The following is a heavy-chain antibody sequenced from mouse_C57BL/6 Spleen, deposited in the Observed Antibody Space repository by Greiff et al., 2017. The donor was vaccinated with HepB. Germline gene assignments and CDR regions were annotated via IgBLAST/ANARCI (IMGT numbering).Heavy chain of an antibody. V-gene: IGHV1-55*01. Sequence: QVQLQQSGAELVKPGASVKMSCKASGYTFTSYWITWVKQRPGQGLEWIGDIYPGSGSTNYNEKFKSKATLTVDTSSSTAYMQLSSLTSEDSAVYYCARSDYYGSSYRYFDVWGTGTTVTVSS. D-gene: IGHD1-1*01. CDR1: GYTFTSYW. CDR2: IYPGSGST. CDR3: ARSDYYGSSYRYFDV. J-gene: IGHJ1*03.